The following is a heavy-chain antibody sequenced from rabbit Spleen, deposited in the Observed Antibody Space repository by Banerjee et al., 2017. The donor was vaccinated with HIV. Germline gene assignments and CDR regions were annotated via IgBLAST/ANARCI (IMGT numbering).Heavy chain of an antibody. CDR1: GVSFSSGYW. J-gene: IGHJ4*01. D-gene: IGHD4-2*01. Sequence: QEQLVESGGGLVQPEGSLTLTCKASGVSFSSGYWICWVRQAPGKGLEWIACIYTTNLKTYYASWAKGRFTISKTSSTTVTLQMTSLTVADTATYFCARDLAGGIGWNFNLWGQGTLVTVS. CDR2: IYTTNLKT. V-gene: IGHV1S45*01. CDR3: ARDLAGGIGWNFNL.